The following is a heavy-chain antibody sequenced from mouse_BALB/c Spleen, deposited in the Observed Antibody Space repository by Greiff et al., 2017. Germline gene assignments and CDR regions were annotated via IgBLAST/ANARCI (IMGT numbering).Heavy chain of an antibody. D-gene: IGHD2-1*01. J-gene: IGHJ1*01. CDR2: INPYNDGT. CDR1: GYTFTSYV. Sequence: EVQLQQSGPELVKPGASVKMSCKASGYTFTSYVMHWVRQKPGQGLEWIGYINPYNDGTKYNEKFKGKATLTSDKSSSTAYMELSSLTSEDSAVYYGARSTGYGNYGGHAYWYFDVWGAGTTVTVSA. V-gene: IGHV1-14*01. CDR3: ARSTGYGNYGGHAYWYFDV.